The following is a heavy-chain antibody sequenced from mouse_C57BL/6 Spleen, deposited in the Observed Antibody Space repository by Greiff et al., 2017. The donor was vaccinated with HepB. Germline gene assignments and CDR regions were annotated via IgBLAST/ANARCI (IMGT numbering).Heavy chain of an antibody. D-gene: IGHD2-4*01. J-gene: IGHJ4*01. CDR2: IYPSDSET. CDR1: GYTFTSYW. CDR3: ARGKDPIYYDYDVEAMDY. V-gene: IGHV1-61*01. Sequence: QVQLQQPGAELVRPGSSVKLSCKASGYTFTSYWMDWVKQRPGQGLEWIGNIYPSDSETHYNQKFKDKATLTVDKSSSTAYMQLSSLTSEDSAVYYCARGKDPIYYDYDVEAMDYWGQGTSVTVSS.